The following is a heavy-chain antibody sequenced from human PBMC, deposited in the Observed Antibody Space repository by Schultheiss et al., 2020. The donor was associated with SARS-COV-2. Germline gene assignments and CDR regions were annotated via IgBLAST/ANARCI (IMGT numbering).Heavy chain of an antibody. V-gene: IGHV3-23*01. J-gene: IGHJ6*02. CDR3: ARDDGIAVAGTDYYYGMDV. D-gene: IGHD6-19*01. Sequence: GESLKISCAASGFTFSDNYMNWVRQAPGKGLEWVSSVSGSGGSTYYADSVKGRFTISRDNSKNTLYLQMNSLRAEDTAVYYCARDDGIAVAGTDYYYGMDVWGQGTTVTVSS. CDR2: VSGSGGST. CDR1: GFTFSDNY.